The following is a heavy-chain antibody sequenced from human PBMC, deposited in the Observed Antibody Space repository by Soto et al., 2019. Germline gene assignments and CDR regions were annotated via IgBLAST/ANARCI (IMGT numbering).Heavy chain of an antibody. CDR1: GYNFINYG. Sequence: QVYLVQPGVEVKKPGASVKVSCKASGYNFINYGISWVRQAPGQGLEGMGWIRVYNGNTNYAQNLQGRVTMTTDTSTSTAYMELRSLKSDDTAVYYCVRDLDGSGSYYTDYWGLGTLVIVSS. J-gene: IGHJ4*02. CDR2: IRVYNGNT. V-gene: IGHV1-18*01. CDR3: VRDLDGSGSYYTDY. D-gene: IGHD3-10*01.